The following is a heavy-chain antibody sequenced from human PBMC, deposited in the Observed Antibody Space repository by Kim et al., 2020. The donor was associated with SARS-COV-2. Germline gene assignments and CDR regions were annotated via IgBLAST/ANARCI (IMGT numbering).Heavy chain of an antibody. CDR1: GYNFANSW. Sequence: GESLKISCKGSGYNFANSWIGWVRQMPGRGLELMGIIHPPDSTIRYSPSFQGQVTISVDKSINTAYLQWSSLKASDTGIYYCARQGCSTTSCHTIDYWGQGPLATAPS. CDR3: ARQGCSTTSCHTIDY. J-gene: IGHJ4*02. D-gene: IGHD2-2*02. V-gene: IGHV5-51*01. CDR2: IHPPDSTI.